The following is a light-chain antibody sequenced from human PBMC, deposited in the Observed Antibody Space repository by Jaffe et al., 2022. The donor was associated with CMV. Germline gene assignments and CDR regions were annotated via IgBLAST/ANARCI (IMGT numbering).Light chain of an antibody. J-gene: IGKJ1*01. V-gene: IGKV1-27*01. CDR1: QGISNY. CDR3: QNYDSAPWT. Sequence: DIHMTQSPSSLSASVGDRVTITCRASQGISNYLVWYQQKPGRVPKLLIYAASTLQSGVPSRFSGSGSGTDFALTISTLQPEDVATYYCQNYDSAPWTFGQGTKVEIK. CDR2: AAS.